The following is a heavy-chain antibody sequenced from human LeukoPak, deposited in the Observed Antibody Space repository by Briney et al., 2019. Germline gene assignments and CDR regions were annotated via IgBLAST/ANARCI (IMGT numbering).Heavy chain of an antibody. D-gene: IGHD1-26*01. CDR1: GFTFSSYA. CDR3: ARGSGSYSDY. Sequence: GGSLRLSCAASGFTFSSYAMHWVRQAPGKGLEYVSAISSNGGSTYYANSVEGRFTISRDNSKNTLYLQMGSLRAEDMAVYYCARGSGSYSDYWGQGTLVTVPS. J-gene: IGHJ4*02. CDR2: ISSNGGST. V-gene: IGHV3-64*01.